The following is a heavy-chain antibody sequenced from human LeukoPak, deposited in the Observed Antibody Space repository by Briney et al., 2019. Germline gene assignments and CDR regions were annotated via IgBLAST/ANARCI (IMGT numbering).Heavy chain of an antibody. D-gene: IGHD6-13*01. CDR1: GFTFSSYA. CDR3: ASERLAYTTR. J-gene: IGHJ4*02. Sequence: GGSLRLSCAASGFTFSSYAMHWVRQAPGKGLEWVAVISYDGSNKYYADSVKGRFTISRDNSKNTLYLQMNSLRAEDTAVYYCASERLAYTTRWGQGTLVTVSS. CDR2: ISYDGSNK. V-gene: IGHV3-30-3*01.